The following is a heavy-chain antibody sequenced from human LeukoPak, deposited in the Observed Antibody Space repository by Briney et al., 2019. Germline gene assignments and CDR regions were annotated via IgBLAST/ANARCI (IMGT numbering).Heavy chain of an antibody. CDR3: ARGRPMVRGVTAVYCYYGMDV. V-gene: IGHV1-2*04. J-gene: IGHJ6*02. CDR2: INPNSGGT. CDR1: GYTFTGYY. D-gene: IGHD3-10*01. Sequence: GASVKVSCKASGYTFTGYYMHWVRQAPGQGLEWMGWINPNSGGTNYAQKFQGWVTMTRDTSISTAYMELSRLRSDDTAVYYCARGRPMVRGVTAVYCYYGMDVWGQGTTVTVSS.